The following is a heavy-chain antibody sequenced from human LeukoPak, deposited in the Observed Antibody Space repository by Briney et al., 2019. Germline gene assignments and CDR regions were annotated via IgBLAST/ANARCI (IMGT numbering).Heavy chain of an antibody. Sequence: SETLSLTCTVSGGSISSYYWSWFRQPPGKGLVWIGYIYYSGSTNYNPSLKSRVTISVDTSKNQFSLKLSSVTAADTAVYYCARVFSDSYGPYYFDYWGQGTLVTVSS. CDR2: IYYSGST. D-gene: IGHD5-18*01. CDR1: GGSISSYY. CDR3: ARVFSDSYGPYYFDY. V-gene: IGHV4-59*01. J-gene: IGHJ4*02.